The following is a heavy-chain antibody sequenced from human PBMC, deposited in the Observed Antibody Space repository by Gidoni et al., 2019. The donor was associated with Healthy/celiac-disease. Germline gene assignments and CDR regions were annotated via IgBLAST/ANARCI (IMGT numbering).Heavy chain of an antibody. CDR3: AINSGWYGNWFDP. D-gene: IGHD6-19*01. CDR1: GVSISSSSYY. V-gene: IGHV4-39*01. J-gene: IGHJ5*02. CDR2: IYYSGST. Sequence: QLQLQESGPGLVKPSETLSLTCTVSGVSISSSSYYWGWLRQPPGKWLEWIGSIYYSGSTYYNPSLKSRVTISVDTSKNQFSLKLSSVTAADTAVYYCAINSGWYGNWFDPWGQGTLVTVSS.